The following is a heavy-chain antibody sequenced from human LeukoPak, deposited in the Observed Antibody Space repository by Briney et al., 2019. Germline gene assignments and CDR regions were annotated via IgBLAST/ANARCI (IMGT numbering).Heavy chain of an antibody. J-gene: IGHJ3*02. CDR3: ASGLLGGGNPNDAFDI. Sequence: SVKVSCKASGGTFSSYAISWVRQAPGQGLEWMGGIIPIFGTANYAQKFQGRVTITTDESTSTAYTELSSLRSEDTAVYYCASGLLGGGNPNDAFDIWGQGTMVTVSS. CDR2: IIPIFGTA. D-gene: IGHD4-23*01. CDR1: GGTFSSYA. V-gene: IGHV1-69*05.